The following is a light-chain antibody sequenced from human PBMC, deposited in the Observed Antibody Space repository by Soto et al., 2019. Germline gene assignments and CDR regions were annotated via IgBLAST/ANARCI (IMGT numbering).Light chain of an antibody. V-gene: IGKV3-11*01. J-gene: IGKJ1*01. CDR3: QQRSNWPGT. Sequence: EIVLTQSPATLSLSPGERATLSCRASQSVSSYLAWYQQKPGQAPRLLIYDASNRATGIPARFSGSGSGTDFTLTSSSLEPEDFVLYYCQQRSNWPGTFGQGTKVEIK. CDR2: DAS. CDR1: QSVSSY.